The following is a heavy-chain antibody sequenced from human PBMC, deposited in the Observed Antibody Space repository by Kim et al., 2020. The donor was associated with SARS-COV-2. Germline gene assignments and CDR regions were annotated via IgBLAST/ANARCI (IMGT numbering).Heavy chain of an antibody. D-gene: IGHD5-12*01. J-gene: IGHJ4*02. CDR2: ISYEGNTI. CDR3: VKDAHSAEGSRTRWLHY. V-gene: IGHV3-30*18. Sequence: GGSLRLSCAVSGFTFSDYGMHWVRQAPGKGLEWVAAISYEGNTIYYADSLKGRFTISRDNSKNTLYLQMNSLRAEDTAVYYCVKDAHSAEGSRTRWLHYWGQGTLVTVPP. CDR1: GFTFSDYG.